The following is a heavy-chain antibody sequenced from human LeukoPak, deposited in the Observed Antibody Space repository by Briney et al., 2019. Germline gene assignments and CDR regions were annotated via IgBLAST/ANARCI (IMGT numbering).Heavy chain of an antibody. Sequence: ASETLSLTCAVYGGSFSGYYWSWIRQPPGKGLEWIGEINHSGSTNYNPSLKSRVTISVDTSKNQFSLKLSSVTAADTAVYYCARGLKSYRYFDYWGQGTLVTVSS. CDR1: GGSFSGYY. J-gene: IGHJ4*02. CDR2: INHSGST. CDR3: ARGLKSYRYFDY. D-gene: IGHD3-16*02. V-gene: IGHV4-34*01.